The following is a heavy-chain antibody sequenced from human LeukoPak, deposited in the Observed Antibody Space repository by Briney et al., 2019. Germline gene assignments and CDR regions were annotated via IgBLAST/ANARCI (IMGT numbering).Heavy chain of an antibody. J-gene: IGHJ4*02. CDR3: ARHSTSWVDSAFDI. CDR1: GFTFSSYS. CDR2: ISSSSSYI. Sequence: PGGSLRLSCAASGFTFSSYSMNWVRQAPGKVLEWVSSISSSSSYIYYADSAKGRFTISRDNAKNSLYLQMNSLRAEDTAVYYCARHSTSWVDSAFDIWGQGTLVTVSS. V-gene: IGHV3-21*01. D-gene: IGHD6-6*01.